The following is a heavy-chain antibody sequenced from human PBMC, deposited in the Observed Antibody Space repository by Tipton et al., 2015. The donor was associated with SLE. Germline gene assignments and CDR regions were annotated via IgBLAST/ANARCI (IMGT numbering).Heavy chain of an antibody. Sequence: TLSLTCTVSGGSISSGSYYWSWIRQPAGKGLEWIGYIYTSGSTNYNPALKSRVTISVDTSKNQLSLKLSSVTAADTAVYYCARPGNYFDSSGHHDAFDVWGKGTMVSV. V-gene: IGHV4-61*09. D-gene: IGHD3-22*01. CDR3: ARPGNYFDSSGHHDAFDV. CDR2: IYTSGST. CDR1: GGSISSGSYY. J-gene: IGHJ3*01.